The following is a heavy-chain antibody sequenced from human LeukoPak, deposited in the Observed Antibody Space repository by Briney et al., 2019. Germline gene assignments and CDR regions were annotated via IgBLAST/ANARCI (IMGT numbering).Heavy chain of an antibody. CDR1: GYTFTGYY. V-gene: IGHV1-2*02. J-gene: IGHJ4*02. CDR3: ARDKYDILTGYYTY. D-gene: IGHD3-9*01. CDR2: INPNSGGT. Sequence: ASVKVSCKASGYTFTGYYMHWVRQAPGQGLEWMGWINPNSGGTNYAQKFQGRVTMTRDTSIGTAYMELSRLRSDDTAVYYCARDKYDILTGYYTYWGQGTLVTVSS.